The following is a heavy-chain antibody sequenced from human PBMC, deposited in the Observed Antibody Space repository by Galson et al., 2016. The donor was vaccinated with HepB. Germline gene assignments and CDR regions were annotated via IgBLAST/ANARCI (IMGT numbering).Heavy chain of an antibody. CDR2: ISGNGGST. J-gene: IGHJ4*02. CDR3: VKGVSTTWHRSQGDY. V-gene: IGHV3-64D*09. CDR1: GFTFSSYA. D-gene: IGHD3-10*01. Sequence: SLRLSCAVSGFTFSSYAMHWARQAPGKGLEYVSAISGNGGSTYYADSVKGRFTISRDNSKNTLYLQISSLRAEDTAVYYCVKGVSTTWHRSQGDYWGQGTLVTVSS.